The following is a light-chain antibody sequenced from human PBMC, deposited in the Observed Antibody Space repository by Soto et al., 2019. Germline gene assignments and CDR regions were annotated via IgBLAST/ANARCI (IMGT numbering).Light chain of an antibody. CDR1: QGIASY. CDR3: QQYESLPLT. Sequence: QLTQSPSSLSASVGDRVTITCRASQGIASYLAWYQQKPGQAPNLLIYAASTLQSGVPSRFSGSGSGTDFTLTISSLQPEDFATYYCQQYESLPLTFGQGTRLEIK. V-gene: IGKV1-9*01. CDR2: AAS. J-gene: IGKJ5*01.